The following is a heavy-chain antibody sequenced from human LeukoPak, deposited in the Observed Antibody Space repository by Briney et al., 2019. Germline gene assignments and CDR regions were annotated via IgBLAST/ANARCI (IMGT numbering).Heavy chain of an antibody. Sequence: SETLSLTCTVSGGSISTYYWNWIRQPPGEGLEWIGYIYYTGSTKSNPSLQSRVTISLDTSKNQFSLNHSSVTAADPPRCFFPGCVGVVAANDKSDAFYMWGKGTVVTVFS. J-gene: IGHJ3*02. CDR2: IYYTGST. CDR3: PGCVGVVAANDKSDAFYM. D-gene: IGHD2-15*01. CDR1: GGSISTYY. V-gene: IGHV4-59*01.